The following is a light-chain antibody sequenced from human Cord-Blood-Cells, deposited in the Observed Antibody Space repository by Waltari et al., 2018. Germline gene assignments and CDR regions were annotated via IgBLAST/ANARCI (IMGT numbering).Light chain of an antibody. J-gene: IGKJ4*01. Sequence: EIVFTQSPATLSLSPGERATLSCRASQSVSSYLAWYQQKPGQAPRLLIYDASNRATGIPARFSGSGSGTDFTLTISSLEPEDFAVYYCQQRSSFGGGTKVEIK. CDR3: QQRSS. CDR1: QSVSSY. V-gene: IGKV3-11*01. CDR2: DAS.